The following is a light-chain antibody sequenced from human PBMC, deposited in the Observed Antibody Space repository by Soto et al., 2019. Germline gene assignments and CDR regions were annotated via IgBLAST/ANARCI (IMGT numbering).Light chain of an antibody. V-gene: IGKV3-20*01. Sequence: EIVLTQSPGTLSFSPGERATLSWRASQSVSSSYLAWYQQKPGQAPRLLIYGASSRATGIPDRFSGSGSGTDFTHTISRLEPEDFAVYYCQQYGSSPLTFGGGTKVDIK. CDR1: QSVSSSY. CDR3: QQYGSSPLT. J-gene: IGKJ4*01. CDR2: GAS.